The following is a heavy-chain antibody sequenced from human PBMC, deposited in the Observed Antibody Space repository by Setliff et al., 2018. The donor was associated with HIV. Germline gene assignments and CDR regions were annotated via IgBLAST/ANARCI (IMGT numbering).Heavy chain of an antibody. CDR2: ISAYNGNT. V-gene: IGHV1-18*01. J-gene: IGHJ3*02. D-gene: IGHD2-2*01. CDR3: ARDRGVYCISSSCYSPVDAFDI. CDR1: GYTFSTYG. Sequence: ASVKVSCKASGYTFSTYGISWVRQAPGQGLEWMGWISAYNGNTNYAQKLQGRVTVTTNTSTSTAYMELRSLRSDDTAVYYCARDRGVYCISSSCYSPVDAFDIWGQGTMVTVSS.